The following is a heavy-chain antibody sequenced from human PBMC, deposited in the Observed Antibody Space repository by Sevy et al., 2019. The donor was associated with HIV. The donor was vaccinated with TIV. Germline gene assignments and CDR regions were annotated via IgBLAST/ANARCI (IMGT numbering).Heavy chain of an antibody. CDR3: ARRPVAGTSPFFDY. D-gene: IGHD6-19*01. J-gene: IGHJ4*02. V-gene: IGHV4-39*01. Sequence: SETLSLTCTVSGGSISSSSYYWGWIRQPPGKGLEWIGSIYYSGSTYYNPSLKSRVTISVDTSKNQFSLKLSSVTAADTAVYYCARRPVAGTSPFFDYWGQGTLVTVSS. CDR1: GGSISSSSYY. CDR2: IYYSGST.